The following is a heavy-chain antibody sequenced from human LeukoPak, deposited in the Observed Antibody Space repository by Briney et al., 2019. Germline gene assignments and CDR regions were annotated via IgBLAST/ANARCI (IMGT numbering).Heavy chain of an antibody. CDR1: GLTFRDYW. J-gene: IGHJ5*02. CDR2: IKSDGSEK. CDR3: ARDLRGDTNNWLDP. V-gene: IGHV3-7*01. Sequence: GGSLRLSCAASGLTFRDYWMNWVRQTPGKGLEWVAVIKSDGSEKYYVDSVKGRFTISRDNAKNPLYLQLNSLRVEDTAVYYCARDLRGDTNNWLDPWGQGTLVTVSS. D-gene: IGHD3-10*01.